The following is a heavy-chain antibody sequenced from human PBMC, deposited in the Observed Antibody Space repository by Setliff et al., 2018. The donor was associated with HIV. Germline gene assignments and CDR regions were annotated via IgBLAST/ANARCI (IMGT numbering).Heavy chain of an antibody. V-gene: IGHV4-39*07. Sequence: SETLSLTCTVSGGSISSSSHYWGWIRQPPGKGLEWIGSIYYSGSTYYNPSLKSRVTISVDTSKNQFSLKLRSVTATDTAAYYCAKDQGCSRTSCYGNYYYGMDVWGQGTTVTVS. D-gene: IGHD2-2*01. J-gene: IGHJ6*02. CDR2: IYYSGST. CDR3: AKDQGCSRTSCYGNYYYGMDV. CDR1: GGSISSSSHY.